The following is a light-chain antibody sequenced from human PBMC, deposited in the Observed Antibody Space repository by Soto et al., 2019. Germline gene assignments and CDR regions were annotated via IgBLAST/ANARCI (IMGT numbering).Light chain of an antibody. CDR3: QHYNRWPLT. V-gene: IGKV3-15*01. Sequence: EIVMTQSPATLSVSPGERATLSCRASQSVSSNLAWYQQKPGQAPRLLIYDASTRATGIPARFSGSGSGTEFTLTISSLQSEDFSLYYCQHYNRWPLTFGGGTKVEIK. CDR2: DAS. J-gene: IGKJ4*01. CDR1: QSVSSN.